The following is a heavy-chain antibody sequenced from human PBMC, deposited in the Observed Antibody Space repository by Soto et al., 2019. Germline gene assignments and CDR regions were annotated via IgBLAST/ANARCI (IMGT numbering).Heavy chain of an antibody. Sequence: SETLSLTCTVSGGSISSGGYYWSWIRQHPGKGLEWIGYIYYSGSTYYNPSLKSRVTISVDTSKNQFSLKLSSVTAADTAVYYCATQEGHDFWSGYYNYAFDYWGQGTLVTVSS. CDR2: IYYSGST. CDR3: ATQEGHDFWSGYYNYAFDY. D-gene: IGHD3-3*01. V-gene: IGHV4-31*03. J-gene: IGHJ4*02. CDR1: GGSISSGGYY.